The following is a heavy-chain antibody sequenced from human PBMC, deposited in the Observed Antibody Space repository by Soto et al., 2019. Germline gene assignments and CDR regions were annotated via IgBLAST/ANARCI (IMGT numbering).Heavy chain of an antibody. CDR3: ARGLGYYDSSGYYAAPFDY. CDR1: GGSISSGDYY. V-gene: IGHV4-30-4*01. Sequence: QVQLQESGPGLVKPSQTLSLTCTVSGGSISSGDYYWSWIRQPPGKGLEWIGYIYYSGSTYYNPSLKSRVTLSVDTSKTQFSLKLSSVTAADTAVYYCARGLGYYDSSGYYAAPFDYWGQGTLVTVSS. CDR2: IYYSGST. D-gene: IGHD3-22*01. J-gene: IGHJ4*02.